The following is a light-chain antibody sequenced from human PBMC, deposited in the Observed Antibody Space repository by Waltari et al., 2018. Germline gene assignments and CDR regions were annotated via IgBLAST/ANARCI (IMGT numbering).Light chain of an antibody. J-gene: IGKJ1*01. CDR2: AAS. Sequence: DIQLTQSPSFLSASVGDRVTITCRASQDISSYLAWYQQKPGKAPKLLIYAASTLQSGVPSRCSGSGSGTEFTLTISSLQPEDFATYYCQQLNSYPWTFGQGTKVEIK. CDR3: QQLNSYPWT. CDR1: QDISSY. V-gene: IGKV1-9*01.